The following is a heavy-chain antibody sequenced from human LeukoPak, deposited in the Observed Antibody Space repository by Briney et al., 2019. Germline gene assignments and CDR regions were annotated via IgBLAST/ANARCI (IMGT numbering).Heavy chain of an antibody. J-gene: IGHJ4*02. Sequence: PGGSLRLSCAASGFNFSSCSMNWVRQAPGKGLEWVSFISTTSGTIYYADSVKGRCTISRDNAKNSLYLQMNSLRAEDTAVYYCASRLSGSEGYRGQGTLVTVSS. V-gene: IGHV3-48*01. D-gene: IGHD3-10*01. CDR1: GFNFSSCS. CDR3: ASRLSGSEGY. CDR2: ISTTSGTI.